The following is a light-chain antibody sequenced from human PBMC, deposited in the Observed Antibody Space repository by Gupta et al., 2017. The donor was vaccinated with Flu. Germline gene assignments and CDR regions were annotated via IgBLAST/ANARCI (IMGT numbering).Light chain of an antibody. CDR1: QSVSSY. Sequence: EFVLTQSAATLSLSPWERAALSCRASQSVSSYLAWYHQKPCQAPSLLIYDASNRATGISARFSGSGSGTDFTLTISGLEPEAFAVYYCQQRSNWPRTFGQGTKVEIK. CDR2: DAS. V-gene: IGKV3-11*01. CDR3: QQRSNWPRT. J-gene: IGKJ1*01.